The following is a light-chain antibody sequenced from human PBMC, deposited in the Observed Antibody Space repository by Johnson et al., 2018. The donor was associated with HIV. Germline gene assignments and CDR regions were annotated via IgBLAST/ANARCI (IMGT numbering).Light chain of an antibody. Sequence: QSVLTQPPSVSAAPGQKVTISCSGSSSNIGNNYVSWYQQLPRTAPKLLIYDNNKRPSGIPDRFSGSKSGPSATLAITGLQTGDEADYYCGTWDSSLSGVFGTGTKVTVL. CDR1: SSNIGNNY. V-gene: IGLV1-51*01. J-gene: IGLJ1*01. CDR2: DNN. CDR3: GTWDSSLSGV.